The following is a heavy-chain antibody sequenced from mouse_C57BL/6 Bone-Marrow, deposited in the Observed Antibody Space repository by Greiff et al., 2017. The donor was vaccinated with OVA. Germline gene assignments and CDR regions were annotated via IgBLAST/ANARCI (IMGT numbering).Heavy chain of an antibody. J-gene: IGHJ4*01. V-gene: IGHV1-81*01. CDR3: ARWGDYDRYAMDY. Sequence: VKLQESGAELARPGASVKLSCKASGYTFTSYGISWVKQRTGQGLEWIGEIYPRSGNTYYNEKFKGKATLTADKSSSTAYMELRSLTSEDSAVYFCARWGDYDRYAMDYWGQGTSVTVSS. D-gene: IGHD2-4*01. CDR1: GYTFTSYG. CDR2: IYPRSGNT.